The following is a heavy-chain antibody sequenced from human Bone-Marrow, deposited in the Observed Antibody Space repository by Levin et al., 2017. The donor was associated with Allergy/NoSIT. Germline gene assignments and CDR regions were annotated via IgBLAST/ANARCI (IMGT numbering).Heavy chain of an antibody. D-gene: IGHD2-2*01. CDR2: IRSKANSYAT. CDR1: GFTFSGSA. Sequence: LSLTCAASGFTFSGSAMHWVRPASGKGLEWVGRIRSKANSYATAYAASVKGRFTISRDDSKNTAYLQMNSLKTEDTAVYYCTSPKANCSSTSCYAIGFDPWGQGTLVTVSS. V-gene: IGHV3-73*01. J-gene: IGHJ5*02. CDR3: TSPKANCSSTSCYAIGFDP.